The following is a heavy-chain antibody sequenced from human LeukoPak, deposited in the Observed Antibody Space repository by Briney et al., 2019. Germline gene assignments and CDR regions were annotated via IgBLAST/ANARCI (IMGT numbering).Heavy chain of an antibody. D-gene: IGHD2-15*01. CDR2: IYTSGST. CDR1: GGSISSYY. J-gene: IGHJ5*02. Sequence: SETLSLTCTVSGGSISSYYWSWIRQPAGKGLEWIGRIYTSGSTNYNPSLKSRVTMSVDTSKNQFSLKLSSVTAADTAVYYCARFLVVAAANWFDPWGQGTLVTVSS. V-gene: IGHV4-4*07. CDR3: ARFLVVAAANWFDP.